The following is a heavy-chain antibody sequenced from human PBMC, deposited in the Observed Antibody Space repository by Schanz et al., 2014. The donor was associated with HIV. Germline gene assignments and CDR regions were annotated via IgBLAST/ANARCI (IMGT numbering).Heavy chain of an antibody. Sequence: QVRLQQWGAGLLRPSETLTLTCAVYGDSLSDNYWTWIRQSPGKGLEGIGEVGHSGSTNYHPSLKSRATMSVAPSKNQFSLTLSSVTAADTAVFYCARHQRGSYLEALDYWGQGTLVTVSS. CDR3: ARHQRGSYLEALDY. J-gene: IGHJ4*02. V-gene: IGHV4-34*01. CDR1: GDSLSDNY. D-gene: IGHD3-10*01. CDR2: VGHSGST.